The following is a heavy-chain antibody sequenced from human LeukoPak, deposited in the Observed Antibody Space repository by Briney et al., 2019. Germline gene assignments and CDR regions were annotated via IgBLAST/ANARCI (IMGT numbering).Heavy chain of an antibody. CDR1: GFTFSSYS. V-gene: IGHV3-48*01. CDR3: ARRHYDTSGHVFGY. J-gene: IGHJ4*02. D-gene: IGHD3-22*01. Sequence: GGSLSLSCAASGFTFSSYSMNWVRQAPGKGLEWVSYISTSGGTIYYADPVKGRFTISRDNAMNSLYLQMNSLRAEDTALYYCARRHYDTSGHVFGYWGQGTLVTVSS. CDR2: ISTSGGTI.